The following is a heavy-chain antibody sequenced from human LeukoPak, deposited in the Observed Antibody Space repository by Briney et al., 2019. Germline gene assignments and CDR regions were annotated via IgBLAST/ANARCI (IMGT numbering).Heavy chain of an antibody. J-gene: IGHJ4*02. V-gene: IGHV1-18*01. CDR2: ISAYNGNT. CDR1: GYSLSELS. D-gene: IGHD3-22*01. Sequence: EASVKVSCKVSGYSLSELSTHWVRQAPGQGLEWMGWISAYNGNTNYAQKLQGRVTMTTDTSTSTAYMELRSLRSDDTAVYYCARDTRRFTYYYDSTSDYWGQGTLVTVSS. CDR3: ARDTRRFTYYYDSTSDY.